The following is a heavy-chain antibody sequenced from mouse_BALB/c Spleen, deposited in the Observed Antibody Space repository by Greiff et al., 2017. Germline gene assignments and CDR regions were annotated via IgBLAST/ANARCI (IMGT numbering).Heavy chain of an antibody. Sequence: EVQLQESGGGLVKPGGSLKLSCAASGFAFSSYDMSWVRQTPEKRLEWVAYISSGGGSTYYPDTVKGRFTISRDNAKNTLFLQMTSLRSEDTAMYYCARSDGSSSDYWGQGTTLTVSS. CDR1: GFAFSSYD. CDR2: ISSGGGST. J-gene: IGHJ2*01. D-gene: IGHD1-1*01. CDR3: ARSDGSSSDY. V-gene: IGHV5-12-1*01.